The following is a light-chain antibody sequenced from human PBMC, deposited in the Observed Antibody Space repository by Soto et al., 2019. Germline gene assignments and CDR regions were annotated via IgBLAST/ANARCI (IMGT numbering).Light chain of an antibody. Sequence: QSALTQPASVSGSPGQSITISCTGTSSDVGSYNLVSWYQQHPGTAPKLMIYEGSKRPSGVSNRFSGSKSGNTASLTISGLQAEEEADYYCCSYAGSSPPNWVFGGGTKLTVL. J-gene: IGLJ3*02. CDR2: EGS. CDR3: CSYAGSSPPNWV. CDR1: SSDVGSYNL. V-gene: IGLV2-23*01.